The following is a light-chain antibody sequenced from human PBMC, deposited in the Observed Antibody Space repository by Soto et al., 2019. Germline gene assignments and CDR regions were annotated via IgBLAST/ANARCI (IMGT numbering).Light chain of an antibody. J-gene: IGLJ1*01. V-gene: IGLV2-14*01. CDR2: EVN. CDR1: SSDIGSYNY. CDR3: ASFTTTSTRV. Sequence: QSVLTQPASVSGTPGQSITVSYTGTSSDIGSYNYVSWYQQHPGKAPKLIIYEVNNRPSGVSNRFSGSKSGNTASLTVSGLQAEDEADYYCASFTTTSTRVFGTGTKVTVL.